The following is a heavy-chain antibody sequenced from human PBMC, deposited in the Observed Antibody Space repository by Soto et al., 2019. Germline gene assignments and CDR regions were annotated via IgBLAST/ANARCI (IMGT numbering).Heavy chain of an antibody. CDR3: ARGDSSPWEDYYYMDV. CDR2: IYYSGST. D-gene: IGHD1-26*01. Sequence: SETLSLTCTVSGGSISSGGYYWSWIRQHPGKGLEWIGYIYYSGSTYYNPSLKSRVTISVDTSKNQFSLKLSSMTAADTAVYYCARGDSSPWEDYYYMDVWGKGTTVTVSS. CDR1: GGSISSGGYY. V-gene: IGHV4-31*03. J-gene: IGHJ6*03.